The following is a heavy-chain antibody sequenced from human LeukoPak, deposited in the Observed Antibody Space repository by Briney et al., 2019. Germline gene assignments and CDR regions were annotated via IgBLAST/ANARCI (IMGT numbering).Heavy chain of an antibody. D-gene: IGHD3-10*01. CDR3: ARWASTVDYGSGIDYYYYYMDV. CDR2: INPSGGST. CDR1: GYTFTSYY. J-gene: IGHJ6*03. V-gene: IGHV1-46*01. Sequence: GASVKVSCKASGYTFTSYYMHWVRQAPGQGLEWMGIINPSGGSTSYAQKFQGRVTMTRDMSTSTVYMELSSLRSEDTAVYYCARWASTVDYGSGIDYYYYYMDVWGKGTTVTVSS.